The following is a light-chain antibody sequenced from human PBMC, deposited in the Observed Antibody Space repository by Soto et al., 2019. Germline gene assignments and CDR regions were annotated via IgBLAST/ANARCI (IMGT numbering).Light chain of an antibody. CDR3: QQYDNWPPYT. CDR1: QSIRNN. Sequence: EIVMTQSPATLSVSPWERATLSCRASQSIRNNLIWYQQKSGQAPRLLIYGASTRATGIPARFSGSGSGTEFTLTISSLQSEDFAVYYCQQYDNWPPYTFGQGTKVDIK. CDR2: GAS. J-gene: IGKJ2*01. V-gene: IGKV3-15*01.